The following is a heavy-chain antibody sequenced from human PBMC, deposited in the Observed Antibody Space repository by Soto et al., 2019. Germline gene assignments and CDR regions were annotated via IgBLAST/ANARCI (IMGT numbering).Heavy chain of an antibody. CDR3: ARALTPADY. D-gene: IGHD4-4*01. Sequence: QVQLVQSGAEVKKPGASVKVSCKTSGYTFTSYGISWVRQAPGQGLEWMGWISAHNGNTIYAQKTRGRVTMTTDTSTSTAYMEVRRLRSDDTAVYSCARALTPADYWGPGTLLTVSS. CDR2: ISAHNGNT. J-gene: IGHJ4*02. V-gene: IGHV1-18*01. CDR1: GYTFTSYG.